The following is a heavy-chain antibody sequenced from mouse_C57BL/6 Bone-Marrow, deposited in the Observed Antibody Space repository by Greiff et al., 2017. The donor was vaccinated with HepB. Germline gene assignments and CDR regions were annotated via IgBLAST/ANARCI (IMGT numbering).Heavy chain of an antibody. CDR1: GYTFTDYY. CDR2: IYPGSGNT. CDR3: ARRNLGDYAMDY. D-gene: IGHD3-1*01. J-gene: IGHJ4*01. Sequence: QVQLKESGAELVRPGASVKLSCKASGYTFTDYYINWVKQRPGQGLEWIARIYPGSGNTYYNEKFKGKATLTAEKSSSTAYMQLSSLTSEDSAVYFCARRNLGDYAMDYWGQGTSVTVSS. V-gene: IGHV1-76*01.